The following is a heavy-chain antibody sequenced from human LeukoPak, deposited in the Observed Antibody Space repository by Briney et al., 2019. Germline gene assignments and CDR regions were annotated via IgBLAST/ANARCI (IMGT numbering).Heavy chain of an antibody. CDR2: IKPDGSEE. V-gene: IGHV3-7*01. CDR1: GFTFSSYW. J-gene: IGHJ4*02. Sequence: GGSLRLSCAASGFTFSSYWMSWVRQVSGKGLEWVANIKPDGSEEYYVDSVKGRFPISRDNAEKSLYLQMNSLRVEDTAVYYCTLVTRATAAVDYWGQGTLVTVSS. CDR3: TLVTRATAAVDY. D-gene: IGHD6-13*01.